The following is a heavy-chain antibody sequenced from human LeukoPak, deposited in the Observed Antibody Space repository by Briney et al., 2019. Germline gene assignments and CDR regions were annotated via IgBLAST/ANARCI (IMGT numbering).Heavy chain of an antibody. Sequence: PSETLSLTCTVSGGSISSYYWSWIRQPPGKGLEWIGYIYYSGSTNYNPSFKSRVTISVDTSKNQFSLKLSSVTAADTAVYYCARDQYSYGYGDWFDPWGQGTLVTVSS. V-gene: IGHV4-59*01. J-gene: IGHJ5*02. CDR2: IYYSGST. D-gene: IGHD5-18*01. CDR3: ARDQYSYGYGDWFDP. CDR1: GGSISSYY.